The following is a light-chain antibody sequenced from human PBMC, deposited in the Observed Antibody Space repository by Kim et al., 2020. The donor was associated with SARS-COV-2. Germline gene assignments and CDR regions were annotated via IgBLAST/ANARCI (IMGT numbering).Light chain of an antibody. CDR1: QSVSSY. CDR3: QQRSNWPPLT. J-gene: IGKJ4*01. Sequence: EIVLTQSPATLSLSPGERATLCRASQSVSSYLAWYQQKPGQAPRLLIYDASNRATGIPARFSGSGSGTDFTLTISSLEPEDFAVYYCQQRSNWPPLTFGGGTKVDIK. CDR2: DAS. V-gene: IGKV3-11*01.